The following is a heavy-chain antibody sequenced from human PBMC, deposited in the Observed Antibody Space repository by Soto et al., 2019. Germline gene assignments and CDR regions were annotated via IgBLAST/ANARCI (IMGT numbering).Heavy chain of an antibody. D-gene: IGHD2-2*02. CDR1: GYSFTSYA. J-gene: IGHJ4*02. Sequence: KKRGASVKVSCKASGYSFTSYAMHWVRQAPGRRLEWMGWINAGNGNTKYSQKFQGRVTVTRDTSASTAYMELSSLRSEDTAVYYCARAGDDCSTTTCYMIDYWGQGTLVT. CDR3: ARAGDDCSTTTCYMIDY. CDR2: INAGNGNT. V-gene: IGHV1-3*01.